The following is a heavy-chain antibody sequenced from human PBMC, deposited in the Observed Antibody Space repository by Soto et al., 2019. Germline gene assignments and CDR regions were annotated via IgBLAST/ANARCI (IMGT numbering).Heavy chain of an antibody. CDR3: ARRHDILTGSDSFDV. D-gene: IGHD3-9*01. CDR1: GDSISSDGYY. CDR2: FYYSGTT. Sequence: QVQLQESGPGLVRPSQTLSLTCTLSGDSISSDGYYWSWIRQRPGKGLEWIGDFYYSGTTSYYPSLRSRLTISVDTSKNQFSLRLSSVTVTDTAVYYCARRHDILTGSDSFDVWGRGTLVTVSS. J-gene: IGHJ3*01. V-gene: IGHV4-31*03.